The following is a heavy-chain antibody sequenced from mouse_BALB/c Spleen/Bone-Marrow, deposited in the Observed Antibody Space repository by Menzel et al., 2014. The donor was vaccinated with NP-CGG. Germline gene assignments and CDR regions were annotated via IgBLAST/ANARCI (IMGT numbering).Heavy chain of an antibody. V-gene: IGHV5-17*02. J-gene: IGHJ3*01. D-gene: IGHD2-14*01. CDR2: IISGSNTI. CDR1: GFTFSAFG. CDR3: AGSRYDGGWFAY. Sequence: VQLQQSGGDLVQPGGSRKLSCAASGFTFSAFGMHWVRQAPERGLEWVAYIISGSNTIYYSDKVKGRSTISRDNPKNTLFLQKTGLRSEETAVYYYAGSRYDGGWFAYWGQGTLVTVSA.